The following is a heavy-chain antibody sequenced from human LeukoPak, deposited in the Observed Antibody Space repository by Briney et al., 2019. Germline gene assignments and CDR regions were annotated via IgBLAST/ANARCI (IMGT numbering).Heavy chain of an antibody. J-gene: IGHJ4*02. CDR3: ARGGDGYNYRYLDY. V-gene: IGHV4-34*01. CDR1: GGSFSGYY. D-gene: IGHD5-24*01. CDR2: INHSGST. Sequence: SETLSLTCAAYGGSFSGYYWSWIRQPPGKGLEWIGEINHSGSTNYNPSLKSRVTISVDTSKNQFSLKLSSVTAADTAVYHCARGGDGYNYRYLDYWGQGTLVTVSS.